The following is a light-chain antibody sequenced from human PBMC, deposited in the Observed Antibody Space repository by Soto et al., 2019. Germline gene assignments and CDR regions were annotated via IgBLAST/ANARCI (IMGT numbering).Light chain of an antibody. CDR1: PNDVGGFNY. V-gene: IGLV2-8*01. CDR2: EVD. CDR3: TSYAGNSNYV. J-gene: IGLJ1*01. Sequence: QSVLTQPPSASGSAGQSATISCTGPPNDVGGFNYVSWYQQHPGRVPKLIIYEVDKRPSGVPDRFSGSKSGNTASLTVSGLQADDEADYYCTSYAGNSNYVFGTGTQLTVL.